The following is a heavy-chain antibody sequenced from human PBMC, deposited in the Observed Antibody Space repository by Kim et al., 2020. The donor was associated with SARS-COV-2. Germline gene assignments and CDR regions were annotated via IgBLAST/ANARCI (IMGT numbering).Heavy chain of an antibody. Sequence: YADSWKGRFTISRDNSKNTVYLQMNSLTTEDTAMYYCAKDVRTIAAAFNIWGQGTMVTVS. CDR3: AKDVRTIAAAFNI. J-gene: IGHJ3*02. D-gene: IGHD6-13*01. V-gene: IGHV3-30*02.